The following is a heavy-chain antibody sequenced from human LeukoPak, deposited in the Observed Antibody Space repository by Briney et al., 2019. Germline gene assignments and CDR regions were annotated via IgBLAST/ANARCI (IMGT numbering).Heavy chain of an antibody. D-gene: IGHD3-10*02. V-gene: IGHV3-48*04. CDR1: GFTFSSYG. CDR3: AELGITMIGGV. CDR2: ISSSGSTI. J-gene: IGHJ6*04. Sequence: NPGGSLRLSCAASGFTFSSYGMSWVRQAPGKGLEWVSYISSSGSTIYYADSVKGRFTISRDNAKNSLYLQMNSLRAEDTAVYYCAELGITMIGGVWGKGTTVTISS.